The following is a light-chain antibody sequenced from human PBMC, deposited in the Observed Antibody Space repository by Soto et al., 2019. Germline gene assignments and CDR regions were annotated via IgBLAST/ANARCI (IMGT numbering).Light chain of an antibody. J-gene: IGKJ1*01. CDR3: QQYGSPPRT. CDR2: GVS. CDR1: QSVSSNY. V-gene: IGKV3-20*01. Sequence: IVFRHWRSTLYLSPRERSTLSCMASQSVSSNYLAWYQQKPGQAPRLLISGVSSRATGIPDRFSGSGSGTDFTLTISSLEPEDIAVYYCQQYGSPPRTFGQGTKVDIK.